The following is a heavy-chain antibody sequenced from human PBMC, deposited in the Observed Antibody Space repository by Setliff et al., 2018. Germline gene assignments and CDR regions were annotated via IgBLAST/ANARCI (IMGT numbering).Heavy chain of an antibody. CDR1: GFNLSSYW. D-gene: IGHD3-16*01. Sequence: GGSLRLSCAASGFNLSSYWMTWVRRAPGKGLEWVANIQEHGSEKYYVDSVKGRFTISRDNAKNSLYLQMNSLRAEDTAVYYCARDGGEYWGQGTLVTVSS. CDR3: ARDGGEY. V-gene: IGHV3-7*01. CDR2: IQEHGSEK. J-gene: IGHJ4*02.